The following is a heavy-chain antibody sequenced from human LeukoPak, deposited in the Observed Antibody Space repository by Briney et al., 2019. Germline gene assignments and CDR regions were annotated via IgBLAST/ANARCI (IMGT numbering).Heavy chain of an antibody. CDR2: INPNSGGT. Sequence: GASVTVSCKASGYTFTGYYMHWVRQAPGQGLEWMGWINPNSGGTNYAQKFQGRVTMTRDTSISTAYMELSRLRSDDTAVYYCARVHSSGYYGLDYWGQGTLVTVSS. D-gene: IGHD3-22*01. CDR3: ARVHSSGYYGLDY. CDR1: GYTFTGYY. V-gene: IGHV1-2*02. J-gene: IGHJ4*02.